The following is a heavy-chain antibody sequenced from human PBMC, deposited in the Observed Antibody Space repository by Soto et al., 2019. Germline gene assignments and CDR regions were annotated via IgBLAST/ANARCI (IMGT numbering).Heavy chain of an antibody. J-gene: IGHJ6*02. V-gene: IGHV3-23*01. CDR3: AKLIYGGWHYYGMDV. CDR2: ISGSGGST. Sequence: PGGSLRLSCAASGFTFSSYAMSWVRQAPGKGLEWVSAISGSGGSTYYADSVKGRFTISRDNSKNTLYLQMNRLRAEDTAVYYCAKLIYGGWHYYGMDVWGQGTTVTVSS. CDR1: GFTFSSYA. D-gene: IGHD6-19*01.